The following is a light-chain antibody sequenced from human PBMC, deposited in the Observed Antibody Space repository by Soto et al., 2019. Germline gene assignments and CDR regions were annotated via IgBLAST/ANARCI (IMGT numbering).Light chain of an antibody. J-gene: IGKJ5*01. CDR2: DAS. V-gene: IGKV3-11*01. CDR3: QQRSNWPPIT. CDR1: QSVSSY. Sequence: EIALTQSPATLSLSPGTRATLSCRASQSVSSYLAWYQQKPGQAPRLLIYDASNRATGIPARFSGSGSGTDFTLTISSLEPEDFAVYYCQQRSNWPPITFGQGARLEI.